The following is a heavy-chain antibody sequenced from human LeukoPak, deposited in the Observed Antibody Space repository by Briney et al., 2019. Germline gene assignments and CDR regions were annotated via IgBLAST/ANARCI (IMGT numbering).Heavy chain of an antibody. Sequence: TSETLSLTCSVFDGSISNYYWSWIRQPPGKGLEWIGYAYYSGSTTYNPSLKSRVTISIDTSKNQFSLKLTSVTAADTAVYYCAGDSSGWLYVDYWGQGTLVIVSS. V-gene: IGHV4-59*01. CDR3: AGDSSGWLYVDY. CDR2: AYYSGST. J-gene: IGHJ4*02. D-gene: IGHD6-19*01. CDR1: DGSISNYY.